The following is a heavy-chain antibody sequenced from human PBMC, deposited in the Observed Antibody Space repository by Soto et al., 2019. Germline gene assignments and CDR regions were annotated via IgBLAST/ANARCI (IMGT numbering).Heavy chain of an antibody. V-gene: IGHV3-66*01. CDR3: ARGHYGSPPGYFDY. D-gene: IGHD3-10*01. Sequence: EVQLVESGGGLVQRGGSLRLSCAASGFTVSNNYMSWVRQAPGTGLEWVSVIYDGGSTYYAESVKDRFTISRDNSKNTLYLQMNSLRAEDTAMYYCARGHYGSPPGYFDYWGQGTLVTVSS. CDR1: GFTVSNNY. J-gene: IGHJ4*02. CDR2: IYDGGST.